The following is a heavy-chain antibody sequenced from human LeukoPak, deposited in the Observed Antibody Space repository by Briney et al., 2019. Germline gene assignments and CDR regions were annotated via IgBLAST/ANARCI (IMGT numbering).Heavy chain of an antibody. V-gene: IGHV3-7*01. CDR2: IKQYGGDK. CDR3: TRVEETATTAAIIRKYSYYYYYMDV. CDR1: GFTFDKHW. J-gene: IGHJ6*03. D-gene: IGHD4-11*01. Sequence: GGSLRLSCRASGFTFDKHWMSWVRQAPGKGLEWVATIKQYGGDKYYVDSVKGRFTISRDNAKNSLYLQMSSLRAEDKAVYYCTRVEETATTAAIIRKYSYYYYYMDVWGKGNTVTVSS.